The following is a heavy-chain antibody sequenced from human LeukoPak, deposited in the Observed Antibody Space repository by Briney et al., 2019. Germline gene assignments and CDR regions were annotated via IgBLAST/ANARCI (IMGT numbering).Heavy chain of an antibody. D-gene: IGHD3-16*02. CDR1: GFTFNRYW. J-gene: IGHJ4*02. Sequence: GGSLRLSCAASGFTFNRYWMHWVRQVPGKGLEWVSRISTDGSTTTYADSVKGRFTISRDNAKDTLYLQMNSPRAEDTAVYYCASPRLDYVWGTYLDYWGQGSLVIVSS. V-gene: IGHV3-74*01. CDR3: ASPRLDYVWGTYLDY. CDR2: ISTDGSTT.